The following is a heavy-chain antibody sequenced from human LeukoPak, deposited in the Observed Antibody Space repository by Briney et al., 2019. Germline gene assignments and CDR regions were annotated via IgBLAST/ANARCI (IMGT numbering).Heavy chain of an antibody. CDR3: AKGAYGEYGY. CDR2: ISSSGGST. J-gene: IGHJ4*02. V-gene: IGHV3-23*01. Sequence: GGSLRLSCAASGLTFSSYAMSWVRQAPGKGLEWVSAISSSGGSTYYADSVKGRFTISRDNSKNTLYMQMNSLRAEDTAVYYCAKGAYGEYGYWGQGTLVTVSS. CDR1: GLTFSSYA. D-gene: IGHD4-17*01.